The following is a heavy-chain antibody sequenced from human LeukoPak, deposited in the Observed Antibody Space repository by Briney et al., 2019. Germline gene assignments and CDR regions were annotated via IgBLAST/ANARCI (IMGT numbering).Heavy chain of an antibody. V-gene: IGHV3-23*01. D-gene: IGHD1-14*01. CDR1: GFTFSSYG. CDR2: ISGSDGST. CDR3: AKGMNNAPAY. Sequence: PGGSLRLSCAASGFTFSSYGMHWVRQAPGKGLEWVSAISGSDGSTYYADSVKGRFTISRDNSKNTLYLQMNSLRAEDTAVYYCAKGMNNAPAYWGQGTLVTVSS. J-gene: IGHJ4*02.